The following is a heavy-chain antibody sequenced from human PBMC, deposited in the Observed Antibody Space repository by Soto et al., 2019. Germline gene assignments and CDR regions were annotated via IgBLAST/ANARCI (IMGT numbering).Heavy chain of an antibody. CDR2: IRDRAYNYAT. CDR1: GFVFKDSS. CDR3: TRLISAAQAY. J-gene: IGHJ4*02. D-gene: IGHD3-10*01. Sequence: EVLLVESGGGVVQPGGSLKLSCVASGFVFKDSSIHWVRQASGKGLEWVGRIRDRAYNYATAYTASVKGRFTISRDDSTNAAYLQMNTLRPEDPAIYYSTRLISAAQAYWGQGTLVTVSS. V-gene: IGHV3-73*01.